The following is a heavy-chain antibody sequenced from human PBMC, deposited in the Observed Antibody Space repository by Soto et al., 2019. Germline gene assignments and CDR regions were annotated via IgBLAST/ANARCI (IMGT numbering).Heavy chain of an antibody. CDR1: GYTFTGYY. CDR3: ARDDTWIQLWLTPRYGMDV. J-gene: IGHJ6*02. V-gene: IGHV1-2*04. D-gene: IGHD5-18*01. CDR2: INPNSGGT. Sequence: ASVKVSCKASGYTFTGYYMHWVRQAPGQGLEWMGWINPNSGGTNYAQKFQGWVTMTRDTSISTAYMELSRLRSGDTAVYYCARDDTWIQLWLTPRYGMDVWGQGTTVTVSS.